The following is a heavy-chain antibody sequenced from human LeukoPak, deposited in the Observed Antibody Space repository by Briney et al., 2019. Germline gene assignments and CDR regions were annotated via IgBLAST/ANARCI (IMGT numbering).Heavy chain of an antibody. V-gene: IGHV1-69*13. CDR2: IIPIFGTA. Sequence: GASVKVSCKASGGTXSSYAISWVRQAPGQGLEWMGGIIPIFGTANYAQKFQGRVTITADESTSTAYMELSSLRSEDTAVYYCARQRSRDFDYWGQGTLVTVSS. D-gene: IGHD5-24*01. CDR3: ARQRSRDFDY. CDR1: GGTXSSYA. J-gene: IGHJ4*02.